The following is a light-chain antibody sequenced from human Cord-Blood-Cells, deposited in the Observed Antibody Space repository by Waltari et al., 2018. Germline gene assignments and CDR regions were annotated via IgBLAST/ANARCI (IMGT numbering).Light chain of an antibody. Sequence: EIVLTQSPATLSLSPGERATISCRASPSVSSYLAWYQQKPGQAPRLLIYDASNRATGIPARFSGSGSGTDFTLTISSLEPEDFAVYYCQQRSNWPPWTFGQGTKVEIK. V-gene: IGKV3-11*01. J-gene: IGKJ1*01. CDR1: PSVSSY. CDR2: DAS. CDR3: QQRSNWPPWT.